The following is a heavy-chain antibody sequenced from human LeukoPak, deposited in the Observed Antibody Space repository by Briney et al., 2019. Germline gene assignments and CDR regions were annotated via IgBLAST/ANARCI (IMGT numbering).Heavy chain of an antibody. Sequence: GGSLRLSCAASGFTVSNNYMSWVRQAPGKGLEWVSIIYSGGGTYYADSVKGRFTISRDNSKNTLYLQMNSLRAEDTAVYYCARVYYGSGSYYPPPRRLYYFDYWGQGNLVTVSS. D-gene: IGHD3-10*01. CDR1: GFTVSNNY. V-gene: IGHV3-66*01. CDR2: IYSGGGT. CDR3: ARVYYGSGSYYPPPRRLYYFDY. J-gene: IGHJ4*02.